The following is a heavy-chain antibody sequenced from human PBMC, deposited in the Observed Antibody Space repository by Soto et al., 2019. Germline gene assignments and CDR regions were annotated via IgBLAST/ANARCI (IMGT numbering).Heavy chain of an antibody. D-gene: IGHD3-16*02. CDR3: ARVVDFGYYDYVWGNYRYAYFDY. CDR2: ISAYNGNT. CDR1: GYTFTSYG. J-gene: IGHJ4*02. Sequence: QVQLVQSGAEVKKPGASVKVSCKASGYTFTSYGISWVRQAPGQGLEWMGWISAYNGNTKYAQKLQGRITMTTDTSTSTAYMELMSLRSADRAVYDCARVVDFGYYDYVWGNYRYAYFDYWGQGTLVTISS. V-gene: IGHV1-18*01.